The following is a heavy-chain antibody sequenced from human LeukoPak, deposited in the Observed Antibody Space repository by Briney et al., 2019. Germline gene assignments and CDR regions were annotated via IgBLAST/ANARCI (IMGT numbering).Heavy chain of an antibody. CDR2: ITTNTGHP. J-gene: IGHJ4*02. V-gene: IGHV7-4-1*02. D-gene: IGHD5-18*01. CDR3: AITEYNYGLRKSGIDY. CDR1: GYTFTSYY. Sequence: ASVKVSCKASGYTFTSYYMHWVRQAPGQGLEWMGWITTNTGHPTYAQGFTGRFVFSLDTSVSAAYLQISSLKAEDTAVYYCAITEYNYGLRKSGIDYWGQGTLVTVSS.